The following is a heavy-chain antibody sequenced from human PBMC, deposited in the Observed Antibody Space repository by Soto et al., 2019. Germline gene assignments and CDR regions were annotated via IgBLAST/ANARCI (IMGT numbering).Heavy chain of an antibody. CDR1: GGTFSSYT. D-gene: IGHD2-15*01. Sequence: SVKVSCKASGGTFSSYTISWVRQAPGQGLEWMGRIIPILGIANYAQKFQGRVTITADKSTSTAYMELSSLRSEDTAVYYCAIVVGGAAPLSHYYGMDVXCQGTTVTVS. V-gene: IGHV1-69*02. CDR2: IIPILGIA. CDR3: AIVVGGAAPLSHYYGMDV. J-gene: IGHJ6*02.